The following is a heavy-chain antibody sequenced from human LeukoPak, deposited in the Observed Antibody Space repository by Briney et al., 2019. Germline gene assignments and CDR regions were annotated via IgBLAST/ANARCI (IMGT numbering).Heavy chain of an antibody. J-gene: IGHJ4*02. CDR3: AIMTCSSTSCFFDY. D-gene: IGHD2-2*01. CDR2: ISGSGGST. V-gene: IGHV3-23*01. CDR1: GFTFSSYA. Sequence: GASLRLSCAASGFTFSSYAMSWVRQAPGKGLEWVLAISGSGGSTYYADSVKGRFTISRDNSKNTLYLQMNSLRAEDTAVYYCAIMTCSSTSCFFDYWGQGTLVTVSS.